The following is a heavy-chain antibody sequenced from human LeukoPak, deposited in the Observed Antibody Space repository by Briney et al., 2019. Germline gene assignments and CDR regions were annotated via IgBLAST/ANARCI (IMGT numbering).Heavy chain of an antibody. V-gene: IGHV3-7*03. CDR1: GFTFGKYW. CDR2: IKLDGSEK. J-gene: IGHJ4*02. CDR3: ARGYSSSWYD. Sequence: PGGSLRLSCVASGFTFGKYWMSWVRQAPGKGLEWVANIKLDGSEKNYVDSVKGRFTISRDNTKNSLYLQMNSLRAEDTAMYYCARGYSSSWYDWGQGTLVTVSS. D-gene: IGHD6-13*01.